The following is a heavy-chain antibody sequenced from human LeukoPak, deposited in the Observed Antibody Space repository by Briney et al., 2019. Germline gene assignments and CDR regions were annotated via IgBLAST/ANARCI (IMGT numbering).Heavy chain of an antibody. CDR2: IRYDGSNK. J-gene: IGHJ6*02. CDR1: GFTFSSYG. CDR3: AKAIFPVGGPYYGMDV. V-gene: IGHV3-30*02. D-gene: IGHD3-9*01. Sequence: PGGSLRLSCAASGFTFSSYGMYWVRQAPGKGLEWVAFIRYDGSNKYYADSVKGRFTISRDNSKNTLYLQMNSLRAEDTAVYYCAKAIFPVGGPYYGMDVWGQGTTVTVSS.